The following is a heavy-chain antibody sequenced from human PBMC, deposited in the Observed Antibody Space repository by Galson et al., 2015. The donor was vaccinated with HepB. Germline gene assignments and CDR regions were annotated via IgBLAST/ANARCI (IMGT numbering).Heavy chain of an antibody. CDR1: GYTFTGYY. D-gene: IGHD1-14*01. CDR3: AKQYGRDYYYYGMDV. CDR2: INPNSGGT. V-gene: IGHV1-2*02. Sequence: SVKVSCKASGYTFTGYYMHWVRQAPGQGLEWMGWINPNSGGTNYAQKFQGRVTMTRDTSISTAYMELSRLRSDDTAVYYCAKQYGRDYYYYGMDVWGQGTTVTVSS. J-gene: IGHJ6*02.